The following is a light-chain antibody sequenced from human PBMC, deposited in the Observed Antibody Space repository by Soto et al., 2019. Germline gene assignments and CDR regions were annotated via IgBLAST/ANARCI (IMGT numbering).Light chain of an antibody. Sequence: QSVKTEPASVSGSPEQSITSSCTGTSSDVGAYKYVSWYQQHPGKAPKVMIYEVSNRPSGVSNRFSGSKSGNTASLTISGLQAEDEADYFCSSYSRSSTLFVFGPGTKVTVL. CDR2: EVS. V-gene: IGLV2-14*01. CDR1: SSDVGAYKY. J-gene: IGLJ1*01. CDR3: SSYSRSSTLFV.